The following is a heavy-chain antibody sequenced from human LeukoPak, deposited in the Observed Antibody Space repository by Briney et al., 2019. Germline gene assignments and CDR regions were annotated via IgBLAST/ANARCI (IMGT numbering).Heavy chain of an antibody. CDR1: GFTFGTYN. Sequence: GGSLGLSCAASGFTFGTYNMHWVRQAPGKGLDWVAVISYDGNDKYYADSVKGRFTISRDNSKNTLYLQMDSLRAEDTAVYYCAKDLYGSNWYNWFDPWGQGTLVTVSS. CDR2: ISYDGNDK. J-gene: IGHJ5*02. CDR3: AKDLYGSNWYNWFDP. V-gene: IGHV3-30*18. D-gene: IGHD6-13*01.